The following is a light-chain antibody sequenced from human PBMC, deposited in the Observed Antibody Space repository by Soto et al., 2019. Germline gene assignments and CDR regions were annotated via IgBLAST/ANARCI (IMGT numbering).Light chain of an antibody. V-gene: IGKV3-20*01. Sequence: PGERATLSCWVRQSVRRPYLGWYKQQPGQPPSALMSGTSHRATGTPDRFSGSGSGTDFTLTISRLEPEDFAVYYCELYGIPPINFCQGRRLEN. J-gene: IGKJ5*01. CDR2: GTS. CDR1: QSVRRPY. CDR3: ELYGIPPIN.